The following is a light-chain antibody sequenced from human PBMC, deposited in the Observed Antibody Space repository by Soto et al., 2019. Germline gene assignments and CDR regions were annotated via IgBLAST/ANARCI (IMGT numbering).Light chain of an antibody. CDR1: QSVSSSY. J-gene: IGKJ5*01. CDR2: GAS. V-gene: IGKV3-20*01. CDR3: QHYVERSPIT. Sequence: IVMTQSPATLSVSPGERATFSCRASQSVSSSYLAWYQQRPGQAPRLLIYGASTRATGIPDRFSGSGSGTDFTLTISRLEPEDFALYYCQHYVERSPITFGQGTRLEIK.